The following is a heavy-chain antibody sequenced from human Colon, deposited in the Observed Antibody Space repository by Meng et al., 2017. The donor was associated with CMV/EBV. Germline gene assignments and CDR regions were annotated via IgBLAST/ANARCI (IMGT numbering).Heavy chain of an antibody. CDR2: LSRTGATI. J-gene: IGHJ4*02. Sequence: SLKISCAASGFTFDDYAMHWVRQGPGKALEWVAGLSRTGATIAYADSVKGRFTISRDNAKNSLFLQMNSLRGEDTAFYYCAKAGYWYFFDAWGQGTLVTVSS. CDR3: AKAGYWYFFDA. V-gene: IGHV3-9*01. D-gene: IGHD2-8*02. CDR1: GFTFDDYA.